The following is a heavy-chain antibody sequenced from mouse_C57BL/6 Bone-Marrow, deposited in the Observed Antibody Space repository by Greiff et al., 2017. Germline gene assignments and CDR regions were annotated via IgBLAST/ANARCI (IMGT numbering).Heavy chain of an antibody. D-gene: IGHD1-1*01. V-gene: IGHV2-2*01. Sequence: VQVVESGPGLVQPSQSLSITCTVSGFSLTSYGVHWVRQSPGKGLEWLGVIWSGGSTDYNAAFISRLSISKDNSKSQVFFKMNSLQADDTAIYYCAIVYYYGSSWYFDVWGTGTTVTVSS. CDR2: IWSGGST. CDR1: GFSLTSYG. J-gene: IGHJ1*03. CDR3: AIVYYYGSSWYFDV.